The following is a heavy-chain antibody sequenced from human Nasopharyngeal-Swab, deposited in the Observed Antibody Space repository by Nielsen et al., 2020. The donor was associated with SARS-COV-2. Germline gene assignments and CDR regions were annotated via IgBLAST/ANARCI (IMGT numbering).Heavy chain of an antibody. J-gene: IGHJ6*02. D-gene: IGHD6-19*01. CDR1: GYTFTSYD. V-gene: IGHV1-69*13. CDR2: IIPIFGTA. CDR3: ARESKKVAGLPNYYYYGMDV. Sequence: SVKVSCEASGYTFTSYDINWVRQAPGQGLEWMGGIIPIFGTANYAQKFQGRVTITADESTSTAYMELSSLRSEDTAVYYCARESKKVAGLPNYYYYGMDVWGQGTTVTVSS.